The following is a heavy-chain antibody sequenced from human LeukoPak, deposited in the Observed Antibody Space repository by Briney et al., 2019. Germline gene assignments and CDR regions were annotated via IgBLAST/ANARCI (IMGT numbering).Heavy chain of an antibody. CDR1: GFTFSSYA. CDR2: ISGSGGST. Sequence: GGSLRLSCAASGFTFSSYAMSWVRQAPGKGLEWVSAISGSGGSTYYADSVKGQFTISRDISKNTLYLQMNSLRVEDTAIYYCAKTYYYDSSGYDPMDAFDIWGQGTMVTVSS. J-gene: IGHJ3*02. V-gene: IGHV3-23*01. D-gene: IGHD3-22*01. CDR3: AKTYYYDSSGYDPMDAFDI.